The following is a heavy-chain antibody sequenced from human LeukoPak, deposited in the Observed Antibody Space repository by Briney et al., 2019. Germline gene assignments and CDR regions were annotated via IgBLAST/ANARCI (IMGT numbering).Heavy chain of an antibody. D-gene: IGHD2-8*01. Sequence: GGSLRLSCAASGFTFSDYNMRWIRQAPGKGLEWVSSISRSGSTKYYADSVKGRFTISRDNSKNTLYLQMNSLRAEDTAVYYCARDRSRGYCTNGVCYNFDYWGQGTLVTVSS. V-gene: IGHV3-11*04. CDR1: GFTFSDYN. CDR3: ARDRSRGYCTNGVCYNFDY. J-gene: IGHJ4*02. CDR2: ISRSGSTK.